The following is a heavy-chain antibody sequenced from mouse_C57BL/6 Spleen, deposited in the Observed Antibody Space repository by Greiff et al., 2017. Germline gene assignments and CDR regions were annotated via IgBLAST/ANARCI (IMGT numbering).Heavy chain of an antibody. CDR3: APGIPYGFAY. Sequence: VQRVESGAELARPGASVKLSCKASGYTFTSYGISWVKQRTGQGLEWIGEIYPRSGNTYYNEKFKGKATLTADKSSSTAYMELRSLTSEDSAVYFCAPGIPYGFAYWGQGTLVTVSA. J-gene: IGHJ3*01. CDR1: GYTFTSYG. V-gene: IGHV1-81*01. CDR2: IYPRSGNT.